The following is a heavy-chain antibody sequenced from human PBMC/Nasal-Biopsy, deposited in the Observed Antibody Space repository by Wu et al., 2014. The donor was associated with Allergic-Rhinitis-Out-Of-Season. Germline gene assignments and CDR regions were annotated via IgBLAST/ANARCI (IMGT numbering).Heavy chain of an antibody. J-gene: IGHJ4*02. V-gene: IGHV4-59*08. Sequence: TLSLTCSVSGGSINGHYWSWIRESPGKGLEWIGYIHYSGNTYYNPSLKSRATTSVDTSKMQFSLTVTAVTAADTAVYYCARHCPIPESGTSFDYWGQGILVTVSS. CDR3: ARHCPIPESGTSFDY. CDR1: GGSINGHY. D-gene: IGHD6-13*01. CDR2: IHYSGNT.